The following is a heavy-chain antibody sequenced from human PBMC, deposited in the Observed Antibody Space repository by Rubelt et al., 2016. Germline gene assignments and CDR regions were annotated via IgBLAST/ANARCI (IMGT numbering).Heavy chain of an antibody. CDR2: IVPIFGTA. J-gene: IGHJ4*02. CDR3: ARVPRSGSYDIDY. CDR1: GGTFSSYG. Sequence: QVQLVQSGAEVKKPGSSVKVSCKASGGTFSSYGISWVRQAPGQGLAWMGGIVPIFGTANYAQKFQGRVTITADESTSTAYMELRSLRSDDTAVYYCARVPRSGSYDIDYWGQGTLVTVSS. D-gene: IGHD1-26*01. V-gene: IGHV1-69*01.